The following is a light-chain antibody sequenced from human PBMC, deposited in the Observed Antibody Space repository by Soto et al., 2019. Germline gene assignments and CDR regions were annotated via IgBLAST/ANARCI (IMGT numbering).Light chain of an antibody. CDR2: DVS. CDR1: SSDVGDYNY. V-gene: IGLV2-14*03. Sequence: QSALAQPASVSGSPGQSITISCTGTSSDVGDYNYVSWYQQHPGKAPKLMIYDVSHRPSEVSNRFSGSKSGNTASLTISGLQADDEADYYCSSYTRSSTLLFGTGTKLTVL. J-gene: IGLJ1*01. CDR3: SSYTRSSTLL.